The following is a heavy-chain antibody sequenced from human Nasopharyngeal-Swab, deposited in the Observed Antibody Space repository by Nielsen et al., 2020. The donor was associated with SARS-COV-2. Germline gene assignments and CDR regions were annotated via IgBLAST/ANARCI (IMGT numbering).Heavy chain of an antibody. CDR2: INTANGDT. V-gene: IGHV1-3*04. CDR3: ARDEDV. Sequence: WVRRVPGQGLEWMGWINTANGDTRYSQKFQDRVTISTDTSAISTDTSATTAYMELSSLGSEDTAVYFCARDEDVWGQGTTVTVSS. J-gene: IGHJ6*02.